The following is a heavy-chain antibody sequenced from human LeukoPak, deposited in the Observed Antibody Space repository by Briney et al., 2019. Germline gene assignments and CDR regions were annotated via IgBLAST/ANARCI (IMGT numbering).Heavy chain of an antibody. CDR2: IYYSGST. Sequence: PSETLSLTCTVSGGSISSSSYYWGWIRQPPGKGLEWIGSIYYSGSTYYNPSLKSRVTISVDTSKNQFSLKLSSVTAADTAVYYCARDPANWNDGAFDIWGQGTMVTVSS. CDR1: GGSISSSSYY. D-gene: IGHD1-1*01. CDR3: ARDPANWNDGAFDI. V-gene: IGHV4-39*07. J-gene: IGHJ3*02.